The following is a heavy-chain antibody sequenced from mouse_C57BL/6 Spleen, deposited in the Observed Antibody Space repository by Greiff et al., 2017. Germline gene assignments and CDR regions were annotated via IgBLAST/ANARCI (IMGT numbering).Heavy chain of an antibody. J-gene: IGHJ4*01. CDR3: AKLRLRYYAMDY. CDR1: GFTFSDYG. D-gene: IGHD3-2*02. Sequence: DVMLVESGGGLVKPGGSLKLSCAASGFTFSDYGMHWVRQAPEKGLEWVAYISSGSSTIYYADTVKGRFTISRDNAKNTLFLQMTSLRSEDTAMYYCAKLRLRYYAMDYWGQGTSVTVSS. CDR2: ISSGSSTI. V-gene: IGHV5-17*01.